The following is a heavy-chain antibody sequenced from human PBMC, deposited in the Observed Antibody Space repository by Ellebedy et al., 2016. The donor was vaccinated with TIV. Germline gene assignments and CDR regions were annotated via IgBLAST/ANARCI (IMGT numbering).Heavy chain of an antibody. Sequence: ASVKVSXXASGYTFTSYYMHWVRQAPGQGLEWMGIINPSGGSTSYAQKFQGRVTMTRDTSISTAYMELRSLRSDDTAVYYCARVFYRIATGAVGWFDPWGQGTLVTVSS. D-gene: IGHD2-21*01. CDR2: INPSGGST. CDR1: GYTFTSYY. CDR3: ARVFYRIATGAVGWFDP. V-gene: IGHV1-46*01. J-gene: IGHJ5*02.